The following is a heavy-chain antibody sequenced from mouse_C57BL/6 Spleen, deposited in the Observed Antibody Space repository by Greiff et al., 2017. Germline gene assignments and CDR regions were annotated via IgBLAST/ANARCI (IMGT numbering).Heavy chain of an antibody. CDR1: GFTFSSYA. D-gene: IGHD2-12*01. CDR3: AREHDEGFAY. CDR2: ISDGGSYT. J-gene: IGHJ3*01. Sequence: EVQVVESGGGLVKPGGSLKLSCAASGFTFSSYAMSWVRHTPEKRLEWVATISDGGSYTYYPDNVKGRFTISRDNAKNNLYLQMSHLKSEDTAMYYCAREHDEGFAYWGQGTLVTVSA. V-gene: IGHV5-4*01.